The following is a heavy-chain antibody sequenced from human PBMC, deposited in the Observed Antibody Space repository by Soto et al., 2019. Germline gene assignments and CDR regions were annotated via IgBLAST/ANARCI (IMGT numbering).Heavy chain of an antibody. V-gene: IGHV3-11*01. CDR2: ISSSGDAI. CDR1: GFTFSHAW. D-gene: IGHD6-6*01. CDR3: ARDRGQLVLDY. J-gene: IGHJ4*02. Sequence: GGSLRLSCAASGFTFSHAWMSWVRQAPGKGLEWVSYISSSGDAIYYADSVKGRFTISRDNPKKLLFLQMSSLRAEDTAVYYCARDRGQLVLDYWGQGALVTV.